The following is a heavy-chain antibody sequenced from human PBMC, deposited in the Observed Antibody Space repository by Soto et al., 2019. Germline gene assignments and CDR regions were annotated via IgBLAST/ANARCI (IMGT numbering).Heavy chain of an antibody. CDR3: AKSDWVVVPSYLDV. CDR1: GFTFSSYA. J-gene: IGHJ6*02. D-gene: IGHD2-21*01. CDR2: ISGSGGST. Sequence: GESLKISCAASGFTFSSYAMSWVRQAPGKGLEWVSAISGSGGSTYYADSVKGRFTISRDNSKNTLYLQMNSLRAEDTAVYYCAKSDWVVVPSYLDVWGQGTTVTVSS. V-gene: IGHV3-23*01.